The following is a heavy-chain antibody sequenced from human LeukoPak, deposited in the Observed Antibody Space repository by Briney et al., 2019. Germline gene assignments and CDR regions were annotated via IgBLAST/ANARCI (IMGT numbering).Heavy chain of an antibody. Sequence: ASVKVSCKASGYTFTGYYMHWVRQAPGQGLEWMGRINPNSGGTNYAQKFQGRVTMTRDTSISTAYMELSRLRSDDTAVYYCARGRQTYYDFWSGYYTSYWGQGTLVTVSS. V-gene: IGHV1-2*06. CDR2: INPNSGGT. CDR3: ARGRQTYYDFWSGYYTSY. CDR1: GYTFTGYY. J-gene: IGHJ4*02. D-gene: IGHD3-3*01.